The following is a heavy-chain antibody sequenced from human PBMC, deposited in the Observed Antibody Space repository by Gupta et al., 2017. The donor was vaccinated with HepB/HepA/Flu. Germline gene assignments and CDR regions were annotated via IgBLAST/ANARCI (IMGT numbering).Heavy chain of an antibody. J-gene: IGHJ3*02. CDR3: ARDVSPAGDDAFDI. V-gene: IGHV3-7*01. Sequence: EVQLVESGGGLVQPGGSVRLSCAASGFTFSSYWMSWVSQAPGKGLEWLTNIKQDGTEKYYVYSVKGPFTISRDNANNSLYLQMNSLRAEDTAVYYCARDVSPAGDDAFDIWGQGTMVTVSS. CDR2: IKQDGTEK. D-gene: IGHD2-2*01. CDR1: GFTFSSYW.